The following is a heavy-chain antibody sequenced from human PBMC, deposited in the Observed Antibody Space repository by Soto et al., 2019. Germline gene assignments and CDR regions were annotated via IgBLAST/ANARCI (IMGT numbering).Heavy chain of an antibody. D-gene: IGHD6-13*01. V-gene: IGHV3-23*01. CDR1: GFTFSSHV. CDR2: INTNGGST. J-gene: IGHJ4*02. Sequence: EVQVLESGGGLVQPGGSLRLSCVASGFTFSSHVMTWVRQAPGKGLEWVSSINTNGGSTYYAESVKGRFTISRDNSRNTLSLQMSSLRAEDTAVYYCAKGYDSSWWEGYWCQGTLVTVSS. CDR3: AKGYDSSWWEGY.